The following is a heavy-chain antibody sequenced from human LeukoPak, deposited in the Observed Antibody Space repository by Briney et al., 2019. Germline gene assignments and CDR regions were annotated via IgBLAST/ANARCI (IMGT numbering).Heavy chain of an antibody. Sequence: GGSLRLSCAASGFAFSSYSMNWVRQAPGKGLEWVSSISSSSSYIYYADSVKGRFTISRDNAKNSLYLQMNSLRAEDTAVYYCAKTSGRMAFFDYWGQGTLVTVSS. D-gene: IGHD1/OR15-1a*01. J-gene: IGHJ4*02. CDR2: ISSSSSYI. CDR1: GFAFSSYS. V-gene: IGHV3-21*01. CDR3: AKTSGRMAFFDY.